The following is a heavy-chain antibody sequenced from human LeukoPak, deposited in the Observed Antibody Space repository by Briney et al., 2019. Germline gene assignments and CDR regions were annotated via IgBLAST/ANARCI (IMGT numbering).Heavy chain of an antibody. V-gene: IGHV1-18*01. Sequence: GASVKVSCRASGYTFTSYGISWVRQAPGQGLEWMGWISAYNGNTNYAQKLQGRVTMTTDTSTSTAYMELRSLRSDDTAVYYCARVRRVVYAKNVDYWGQGTLVTVSS. CDR1: GYTFTSYG. J-gene: IGHJ4*02. D-gene: IGHD2-8*02. CDR2: ISAYNGNT. CDR3: ARVRRVVYAKNVDY.